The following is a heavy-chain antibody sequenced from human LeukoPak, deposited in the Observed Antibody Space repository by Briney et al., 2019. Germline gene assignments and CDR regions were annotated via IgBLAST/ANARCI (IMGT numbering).Heavy chain of an antibody. Sequence: GGSLGLSCAASGFTFSSYAMNWVRQAPGKGLEWVAIISFDGSNKYYADSVKGRFTISRDNSKNTLYLQMNSLRAEDTAVYYCARDCSSTTCYSNPYHFYGMDIWGQGTTVTVSS. CDR3: ARDCSSTTCYSNPYHFYGMDI. CDR2: ISFDGSNK. CDR1: GFTFSSYA. J-gene: IGHJ6*02. V-gene: IGHV3-30-3*01. D-gene: IGHD2-2*01.